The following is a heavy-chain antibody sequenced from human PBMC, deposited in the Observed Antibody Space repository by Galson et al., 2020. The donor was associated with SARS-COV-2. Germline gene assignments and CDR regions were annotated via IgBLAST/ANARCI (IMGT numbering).Heavy chain of an antibody. D-gene: IGHD2-21*01. CDR3: VRALIDIDGDDY. J-gene: IGHJ4*02. V-gene: IGHV3-74*03. CDR1: GFTFSSYW. Sequence: GGSLRLSCAVSGFTFSSYWMHWVRHTPGKGLVWVSRISPDGRETQYPDSVRGRFTISRDNTKNTVSLLMTSLRVEDTAVYYCVRALIDIDGDDYWGQGALVTVSS. CDR2: ISPDGRET.